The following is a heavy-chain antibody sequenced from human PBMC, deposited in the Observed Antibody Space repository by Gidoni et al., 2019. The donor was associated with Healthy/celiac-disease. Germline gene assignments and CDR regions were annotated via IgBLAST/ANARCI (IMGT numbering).Heavy chain of an antibody. CDR2: FGTAGDP. D-gene: IGHD1-26*01. J-gene: IGHJ3*02. V-gene: IGHV3-13*05. Sequence: EMQLVESGGGLLQHRGSLRLSCAASGFTFSSYAMHWVRQATGKGLEWVSAFGTAGDPYFPGSLKGRFTISRENAKNSLYLQMNSLIAGDTAVYYCAREGASAGGAVDIWGQGTMVTVSS. CDR3: AREGASAGGAVDI. CDR1: GFTFSSYA.